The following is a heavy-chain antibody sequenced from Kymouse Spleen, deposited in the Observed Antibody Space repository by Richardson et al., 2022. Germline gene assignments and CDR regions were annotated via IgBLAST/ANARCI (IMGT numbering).Heavy chain of an antibody. CDR3: ARDGGGSSYFDY. CDR1: GGSVSSGSYY. D-gene: IGHD1-26*01. J-gene: IGHJ4*02. CDR2: IYYSGST. Sequence: QVQLQESGPGLVKPSETLSLTCTVSGGSVSSGSYYWSWIRQPPGKGLEWIGYIYYSGSTNYNPSLKSRVTISVDTSKNQFSLKLSSVTAADTAVYYCARDGGGSSYFDYWGQGTLVTVSS. V-gene: IGHV4-61*01.